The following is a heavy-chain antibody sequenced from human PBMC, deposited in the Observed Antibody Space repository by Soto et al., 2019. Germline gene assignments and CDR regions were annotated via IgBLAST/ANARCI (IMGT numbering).Heavy chain of an antibody. V-gene: IGHV4-34*01. CDR1: GGSFSGYY. J-gene: IGHJ5*02. D-gene: IGHD6-13*01. CDR2: INHSGST. CDR3: ARKQQLGRNWFDP. Sequence: SETLSLTCAVYGGSFSGYYWSWIRQPPGKGLEWIGEINHSGSTNYNPSLKSRVTLSVDTSKNQFSLKLSSVTAADTAVYYCARKQQLGRNWFDPWGQGTLVTVSS.